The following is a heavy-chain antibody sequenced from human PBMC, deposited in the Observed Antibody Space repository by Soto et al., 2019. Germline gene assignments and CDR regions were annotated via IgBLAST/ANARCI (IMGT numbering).Heavy chain of an antibody. CDR2: IYSGGST. J-gene: IGHJ3*02. D-gene: IGHD2-21*02. Sequence: EVQLVESGGGLIQPGGSLRLSCAASGFTVSSHYMSWVRQAPGKGLEWVSVIYSGGSTYYADSVKGRFTISRDNSKNTLYLQMNSLRAEDTAVYYCARDRGLSYCGGDCYSGALDAFDIWGQGTMVTVSS. V-gene: IGHV3-53*01. CDR1: GFTVSSHY. CDR3: ARDRGLSYCGGDCYSGALDAFDI.